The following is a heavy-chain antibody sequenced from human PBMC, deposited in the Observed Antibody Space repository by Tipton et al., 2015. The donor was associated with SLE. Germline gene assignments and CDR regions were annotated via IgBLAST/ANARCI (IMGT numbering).Heavy chain of an antibody. CDR2: IWYDGSNK. V-gene: IGHV3-33*08. Sequence: SLRLSCTASGFTFSSYAMHWVRQAPGKGLEWVAVIWYDGSNKNYADSVKGRFTISRDNSKNTLYLQMNGLRAEDTAVYYCSGELSPRDGFDIWGQGTMVTVSS. CDR3: SGELSPRDGFDI. D-gene: IGHD3-16*02. J-gene: IGHJ3*02. CDR1: GFTFSSYA.